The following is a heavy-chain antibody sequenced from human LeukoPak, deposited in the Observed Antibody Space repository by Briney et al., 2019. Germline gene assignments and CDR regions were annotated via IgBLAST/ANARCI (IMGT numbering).Heavy chain of an antibody. V-gene: IGHV3-48*04. Sequence: GGSLRLPCAASGFTFSSYSMNWVRQAPGKGLEWVSYISSSSSTIYYADSVKGRFTISRDNAKNSLYLQMNSLRAEDTAVYYCARARGITDYWGQGTLVTVSS. CDR1: GFTFSSYS. CDR3: ARARGITDY. D-gene: IGHD3-16*01. J-gene: IGHJ4*02. CDR2: ISSSSSTI.